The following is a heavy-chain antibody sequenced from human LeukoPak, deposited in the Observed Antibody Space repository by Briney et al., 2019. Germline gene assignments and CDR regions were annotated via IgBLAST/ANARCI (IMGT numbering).Heavy chain of an antibody. Sequence: SETLSLTCTVSGGSISSGSHHWGWFRQSPGKGLEWIGSFYDSRTIYYNPSLNSRVTISAVTSKNQFSLQLNSVTAADTAVYYCARHDGRSGGTMGALDSWGQGSLVTVSS. J-gene: IGHJ4*02. V-gene: IGHV4-39*01. CDR1: GGSISSGSHH. CDR2: FYDSRTI. CDR3: ARHDGRSGGTMGALDS. D-gene: IGHD4-23*01.